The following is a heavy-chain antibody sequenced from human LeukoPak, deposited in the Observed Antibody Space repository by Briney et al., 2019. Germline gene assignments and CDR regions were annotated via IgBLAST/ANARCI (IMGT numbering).Heavy chain of an antibody. CDR2: IKQDGSEK. V-gene: IGHV3-7*01. Sequence: PGGSLRLSCVASGFTFSSRDWMTWVRQAPGKGLEWVANIKQDGSEKNYVDSVKGRFSISRDNAKNSLYLQMNSLRAEDTAVYYCAKAYYDSSGFYWGQGTLVTVSS. J-gene: IGHJ4*02. CDR3: AKAYYDSSGFY. CDR1: GFTFSSRDW. D-gene: IGHD3-22*01.